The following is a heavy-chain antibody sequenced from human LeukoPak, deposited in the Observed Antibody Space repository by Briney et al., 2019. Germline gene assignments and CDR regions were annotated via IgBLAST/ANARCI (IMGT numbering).Heavy chain of an antibody. CDR3: AREVRATRSLYYYYYMDV. CDR2: IYYSGST. J-gene: IGHJ6*03. Sequence: PSETLSLTCTVSGGSISSYYWSWIRQPPGKGLEWIGYIYYSGSTNYNPSLKSRVTISVDTSKNQFSLKLSSVTAADTAVYYCAREVRATRSLYYYYYMDVWGKGTTVTVSS. CDR1: GGSISSYY. D-gene: IGHD1-26*01. V-gene: IGHV4-59*01.